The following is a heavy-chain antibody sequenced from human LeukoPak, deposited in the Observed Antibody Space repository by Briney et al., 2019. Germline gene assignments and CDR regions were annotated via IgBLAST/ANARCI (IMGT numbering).Heavy chain of an antibody. CDR1: GFTFTSHW. J-gene: IGHJ4*02. D-gene: IGHD2-8*01. CDR2: IKQDGSEK. Sequence: GGSLRLSCAASGFTFTSHWMSWVRQAPGKGLEWVANIKQDGSEKRYVDSVKGRFTISRDNTKTSFYLQMNSLRAEDTAVYYCVRDTKDYWGQGTLVTVSS. V-gene: IGHV3-7*01. CDR3: VRDTKDY.